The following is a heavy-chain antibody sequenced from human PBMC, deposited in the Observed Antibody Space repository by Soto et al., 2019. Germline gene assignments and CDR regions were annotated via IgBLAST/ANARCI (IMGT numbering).Heavy chain of an antibody. Sequence: GGSLXLSCAASGFTFSSYAMKWVRQAPGKGLEWVSLIGESGTPTYYADSVKGRFTISRDNSGNTLFLEMYSLRAEDTAFYYCARYIPGVRYYGMDVWGQGTTVTVSS. D-gene: IGHD2-2*01. J-gene: IGHJ6*02. CDR2: IGESGTPT. V-gene: IGHV3-23*01. CDR1: GFTFSSYA. CDR3: ARYIPGVRYYGMDV.